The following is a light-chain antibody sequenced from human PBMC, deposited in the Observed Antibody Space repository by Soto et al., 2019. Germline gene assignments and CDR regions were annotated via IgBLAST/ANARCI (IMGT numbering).Light chain of an antibody. Sequence: QSVLTQPPSPSGSPGQSVTLSCTGTSSDVGAYDFVSWYQQHPGKAPKLVIFEVSKRPSGVPDRFSGSKSGNTASLTVSGLQAEDEADYYCSSYAGSNDFVFGTGTKVTVL. CDR1: SSDVGAYDF. CDR2: EVS. CDR3: SSYAGSNDFV. J-gene: IGLJ1*01. V-gene: IGLV2-8*01.